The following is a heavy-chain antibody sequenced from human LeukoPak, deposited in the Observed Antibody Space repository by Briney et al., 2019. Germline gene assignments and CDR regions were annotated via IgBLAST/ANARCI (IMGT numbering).Heavy chain of an antibody. CDR1: GGSFSGYY. J-gene: IGHJ4*02. CDR2: INHSGST. CDR3: ARGPPEYCSSTSCYNDY. V-gene: IGHV4-34*01. D-gene: IGHD2-2*02. Sequence: SETLSLTCAVYGGSFSGYYWSWIRRPPGKGLEWIGEINHSGSTNYNPSLKSRVTISVDTSKNQFSLKLSSVTAADTAVYYCARGPPEYCSSTSCYNDYWGQGTLVTVSS.